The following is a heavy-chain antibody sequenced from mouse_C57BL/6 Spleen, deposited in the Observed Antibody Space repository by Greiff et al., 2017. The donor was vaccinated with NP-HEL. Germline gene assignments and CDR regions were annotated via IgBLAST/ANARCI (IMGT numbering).Heavy chain of an antibody. V-gene: IGHV5-6*02. CDR3: ARRDYDDAWFAY. CDR1: GFTFSSYG. CDR2: ISSGGSYT. J-gene: IGHJ3*01. D-gene: IGHD2-4*01. Sequence: EVNLVESGGDLVKPGGSLKLSCAASGFTFSSYGMSWVRQTPDKRLEWVATISSGGSYTYYPDSVKGRFTISRDNAKNTLYLQMSSLKSEDTAMYYCARRDYDDAWFAYWGQGTLVTVSA.